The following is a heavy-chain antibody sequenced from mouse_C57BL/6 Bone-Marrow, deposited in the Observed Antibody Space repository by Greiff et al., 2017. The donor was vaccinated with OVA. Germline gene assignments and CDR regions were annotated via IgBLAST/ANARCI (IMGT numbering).Heavy chain of an antibody. Sequence: VQLQQPGASVKLSCKASGYTFTSYWMHWVKQRPGQGLEWIGMIHPNSGSTNYNEKFKSKATLTVDKSSSTAYMQLSSLTSEDSAVYYCARRGVTTKETWFAYWGQGTLVTVSA. J-gene: IGHJ3*01. CDR3: ARRGVTTKETWFAY. V-gene: IGHV1-64*01. D-gene: IGHD2-2*01. CDR1: GYTFTSYW. CDR2: IHPNSGST.